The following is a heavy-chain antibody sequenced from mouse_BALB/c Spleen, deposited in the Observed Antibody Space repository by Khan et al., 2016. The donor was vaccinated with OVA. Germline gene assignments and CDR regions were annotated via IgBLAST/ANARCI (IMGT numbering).Heavy chain of an antibody. V-gene: IGHV2-6-4*01. CDR2: IWGGGGT. CDR1: GFSLSRYN. J-gene: IGHJ4*01. D-gene: IGHD2-14*01. Sequence: QVQLKESGPGLVAPSQSLSITCTISGFSLSRYNIHWVRQPPGKGLEWLGMIWGGGGTDYNSTLKYRLNISTDNSKSQVFLKMNSLQTDDTAMYYCARAYYRYDGYYAMDEWGQGTSVTVSS. CDR3: ARAYYRYDGYYAMDE.